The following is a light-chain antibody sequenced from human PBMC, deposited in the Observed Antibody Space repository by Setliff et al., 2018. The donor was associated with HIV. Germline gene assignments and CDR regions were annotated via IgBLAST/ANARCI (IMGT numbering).Light chain of an antibody. CDR2: AVS. CDR1: SSDVGGYNY. V-gene: IGLV2-14*03. CDR3: SSYTSSTPLYV. J-gene: IGLJ1*01. Sequence: QSVLTQPASAPGSPGQSITISCTGTSSDVGGYNYVSWYQQHPGKAPKLMISAVSNRPSGVSNRFSGSKSGYTASLTISGLQAEDEADYYCSSYTSSTPLYVFGTGTKVTV.